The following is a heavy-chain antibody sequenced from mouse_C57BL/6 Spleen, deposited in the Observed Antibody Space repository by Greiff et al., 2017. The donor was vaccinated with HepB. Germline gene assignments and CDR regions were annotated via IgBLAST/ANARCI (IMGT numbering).Heavy chain of an antibody. V-gene: IGHV1-81*01. CDR2: IYPRSGNT. Sequence: VQLQQSGAELARPGASVKLSCKASGYTFTSYGISWVKQRTGQGLEWIGEIYPRSGNTYYNEKFKGKATLTADKSSSTAYMELRSLTSEDSAVYFCAETYYSNYAWFAYWGQGTLVTVSA. J-gene: IGHJ3*01. CDR3: AETYYSNYAWFAY. D-gene: IGHD2-5*01. CDR1: GYTFTSYG.